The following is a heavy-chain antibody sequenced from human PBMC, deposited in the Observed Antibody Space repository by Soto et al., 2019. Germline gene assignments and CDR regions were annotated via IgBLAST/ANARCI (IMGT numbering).Heavy chain of an antibody. CDR2: IIAICGTA. Sequence: QVQLVQSGAEVKKPGSSVKVSCKASGGTFSSYAISWVRQAPGQGLDWMGGIIAICGTANYAQKFQGRVTITADESTSTAYMELSSLRSEDTAVYYCARDGIAVAGPSVVQHWGQGTLVTVSS. J-gene: IGHJ1*01. D-gene: IGHD6-19*01. CDR3: ARDGIAVAGPSVVQH. V-gene: IGHV1-69*12. CDR1: GGTFSSYA.